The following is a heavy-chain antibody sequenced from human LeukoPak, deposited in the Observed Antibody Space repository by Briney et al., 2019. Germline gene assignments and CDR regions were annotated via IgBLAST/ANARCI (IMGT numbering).Heavy chain of an antibody. Sequence: AGSLRLSCAASGFTFDDYAMHWVRQAPGKGLEWVSLISWGGGSAYYADSVKGRFTISRDNSKNSLYLHMNSLRAEDTALYYCAKDRSGNSYGHFDYWGQGTLVTVSS. J-gene: IGHJ4*02. V-gene: IGHV3-43D*04. D-gene: IGHD3-10*01. CDR1: GFTFDDYA. CDR3: AKDRSGNSYGHFDY. CDR2: ISWGGGSA.